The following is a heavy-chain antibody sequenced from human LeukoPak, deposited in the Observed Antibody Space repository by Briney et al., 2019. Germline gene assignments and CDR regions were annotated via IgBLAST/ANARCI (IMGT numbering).Heavy chain of an antibody. Sequence: GGSLRLSCAASGFTFSTYTMNWVRQAPGKGLEWVSSISSRSSYIYYADSVKGRFTISRDNAKNSLYLQMNSLRAEDTAVYYCAKCVWFGELPHDAFDMWGQGTMVTVSS. CDR3: AKCVWFGELPHDAFDM. D-gene: IGHD3-10*01. V-gene: IGHV3-21*04. CDR2: ISSRSSYI. J-gene: IGHJ3*02. CDR1: GFTFSTYT.